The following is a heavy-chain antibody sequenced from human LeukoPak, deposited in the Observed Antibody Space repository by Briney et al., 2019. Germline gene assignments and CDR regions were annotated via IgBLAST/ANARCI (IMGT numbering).Heavy chain of an antibody. CDR1: GYTFTSYG. D-gene: IGHD2-2*01. CDR3: ARICSTSCPYWYFDL. V-gene: IGHV1-18*01. J-gene: IGHJ2*01. CDR2: ISAYNDNT. Sequence: GASVKVSCKASGYTFTSYGISWVRQAPGQGLEWIGWISAYNDNTNYAQKLQGRVTMTTDTSTSTAYMDLRSLRSDDTAVYYCARICSTSCPYWYFDLWGRGTLITVSS.